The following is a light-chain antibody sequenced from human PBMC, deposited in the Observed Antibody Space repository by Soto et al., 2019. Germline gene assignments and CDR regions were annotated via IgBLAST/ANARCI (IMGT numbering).Light chain of an antibody. Sequence: EIVLTQSPGTLSLSPGERATLSCRASQSVSSSYLAWYQQKPGQAPRLLIYGAFSRATGIHDRFSGSGSGTDFTLTISRREPEDFAVYYCQQYGSSPPMAFGQGTKVEIK. V-gene: IGKV3-20*01. CDR3: QQYGSSPPMA. CDR1: QSVSSSY. CDR2: GAF. J-gene: IGKJ1*01.